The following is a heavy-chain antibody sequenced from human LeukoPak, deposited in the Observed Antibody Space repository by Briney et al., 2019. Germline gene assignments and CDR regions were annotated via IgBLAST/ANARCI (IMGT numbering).Heavy chain of an antibody. J-gene: IGHJ6*04. CDR1: GFAFSSYW. CDR3: ARDRPYCYYYYGMDV. V-gene: IGHV3-7*03. CDR2: IKQDGSEK. Sequence: PGGSLRLSCAASGFAFSSYWMSWVRQAPGKGLEWVANIKQDGSEKYYVDSVKGRFTISRDNAKNSLYLQMNSLRAEDTAVYYCARDRPYCYYYYGMDVWGKGTTVTVSS.